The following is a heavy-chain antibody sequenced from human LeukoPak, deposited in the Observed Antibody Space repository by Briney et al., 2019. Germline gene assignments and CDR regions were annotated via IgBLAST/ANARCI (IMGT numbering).Heavy chain of an antibody. D-gene: IGHD5-18*01. CDR1: GGSISSYY. V-gene: IGHV4-59*01. Sequence: SETLSLTCTVSGGSISSYYWSWIRQPPGKGLEWIGYIYYSGSTNYNPSLKSRVTISVDTSKNQFSLKLSSVTAADTAVYYCVRPRGYSYGFYAFDIWGQGTMVTVSS. CDR2: IYYSGST. CDR3: VRPRGYSYGFYAFDI. J-gene: IGHJ3*02.